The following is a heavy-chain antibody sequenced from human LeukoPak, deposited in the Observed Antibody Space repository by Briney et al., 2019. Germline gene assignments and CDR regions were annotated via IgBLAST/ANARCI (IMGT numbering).Heavy chain of an antibody. V-gene: IGHV3-30*02. CDR2: IQHDGRNK. J-gene: IGHJ4*02. Sequence: GGSLRLSCAASGFTFSAYGMHWVRQTPGKGLEWVAFIQHDGRNKYYGDSVKGRFTISRDISKNTVYLEMNSLRPEDTAIYYCAKDPTPPHVSYFSENSGYYFEFWGQGTLVTVSS. D-gene: IGHD3-22*01. CDR3: AKDPTPPHVSYFSENSGYYFEF. CDR1: GFTFSAYG.